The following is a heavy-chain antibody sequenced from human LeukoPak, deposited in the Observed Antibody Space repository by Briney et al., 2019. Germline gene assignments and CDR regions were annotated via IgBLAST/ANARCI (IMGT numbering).Heavy chain of an antibody. CDR2: ISAYNGNT. Sequence: ASVKVSCKASGYTFTGYYMHWVRQAPGQGLEWMGWISAYNGNTNYAQKLQGRATMTTDTTTSTAYMELRSLRSDDTAVYYCARDEYYYESSGYPLFDYWGQGTLVTVSS. CDR1: GYTFTGYY. CDR3: ARDEYYYESSGYPLFDY. D-gene: IGHD3-22*01. V-gene: IGHV1-18*04. J-gene: IGHJ4*02.